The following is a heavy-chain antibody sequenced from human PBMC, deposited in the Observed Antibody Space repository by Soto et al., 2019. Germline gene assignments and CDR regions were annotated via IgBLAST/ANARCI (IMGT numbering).Heavy chain of an antibody. J-gene: IGHJ4*02. CDR2: INSDGSST. CDR3: ARAGYLYSSGWDPNFDY. V-gene: IGHV3-74*01. Sequence: GGSLRLSCAASGFTFSSYWMHWVRQAPGKGLVWVSRINSDGSSTSYADSVKGRFTISRDNAKNTLYLQMNSLRAEDTAVYYCARAGYLYSSGWDPNFDYWGQGTLVTVSS. D-gene: IGHD6-19*01. CDR1: GFTFSSYW.